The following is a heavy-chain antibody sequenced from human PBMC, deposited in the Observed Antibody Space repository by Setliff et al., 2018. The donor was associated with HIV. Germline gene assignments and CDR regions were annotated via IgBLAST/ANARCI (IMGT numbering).Heavy chain of an antibody. CDR2: IIPIFGTA. Sequence: SVKVSCKASGGAFSSYALSWVRQAPGQGLEWMGGIIPIFGTANYAQKFQGRVTTTEDTSTDTAYMELSSLRPEETAVYYCATRIRDGHRGYGYFDFWGQGTLVTVSS. D-gene: IGHD5-12*01. CDR3: ATRIRDGHRGYGYFDF. J-gene: IGHJ4*02. CDR1: GGAFSSYA. V-gene: IGHV1-69*06.